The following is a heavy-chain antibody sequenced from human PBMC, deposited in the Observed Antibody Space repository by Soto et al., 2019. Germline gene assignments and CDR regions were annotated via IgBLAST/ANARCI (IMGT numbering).Heavy chain of an antibody. CDR3: AKDPALEVTAPNDAFDV. V-gene: IGHV3-30*18. CDR2: ISYDGSNK. D-gene: IGHD2-21*02. Sequence: QVQLVESGGGVVQPGRSLRLSCAASGFTFSSYGMHWVRQAPVKGLEWVAVISYDGSNKYYADSVKGRFTISRDNSRNTLYLQMNSVRAEDTAVYYCAKDPALEVTAPNDAFDVWGQGTMVTVSS. J-gene: IGHJ3*01. CDR1: GFTFSSYG.